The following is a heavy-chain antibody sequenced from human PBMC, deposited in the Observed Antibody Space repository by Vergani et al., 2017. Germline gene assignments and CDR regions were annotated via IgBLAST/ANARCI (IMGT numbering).Heavy chain of an antibody. Sequence: QVQLVESAGGVVQPGRSLRLSCVVSGFTSSYYGMHWFRQAPGKGLEWVAVISYDGTQKYYADSVKGRFTISRDNSKSTLYLQMNSLRTEDTAVYYCATKSCGTPGCQIGYFREWGQGTLVTVSS. CDR1: GFTSSYYG. CDR3: ATKSCGTPGCQIGYFRE. CDR2: ISYDGTQK. V-gene: IGHV3-30*03. J-gene: IGHJ1*01. D-gene: IGHD1-1*01.